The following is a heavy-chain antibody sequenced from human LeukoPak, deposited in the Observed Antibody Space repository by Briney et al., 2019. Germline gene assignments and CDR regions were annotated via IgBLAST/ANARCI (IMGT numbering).Heavy chain of an antibody. CDR3: ATDPFQCGSSCPHPYYYYGMDV. CDR2: IRYDGSNK. J-gene: IGHJ6*02. D-gene: IGHD6-13*01. V-gene: IGHV3-30*02. CDR1: GFTFSSYG. Sequence: PGGSLRLSCAASGFTFSSYGMHWVRQAPGKGLEWVAFIRYDGSNKYYADSVKGRFTISRDNAKNSLYLQMNSLRAEDTAVYYCATDPFQCGSSCPHPYYYYGMDVWGQGTTVTVSS.